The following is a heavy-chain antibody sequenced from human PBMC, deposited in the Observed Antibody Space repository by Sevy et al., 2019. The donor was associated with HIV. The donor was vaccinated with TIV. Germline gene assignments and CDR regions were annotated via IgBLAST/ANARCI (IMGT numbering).Heavy chain of an antibody. CDR1: GGSFNNDY. J-gene: IGHJ5*02. CDR2: VSRAGTT. CDR3: ARSVPSVLTGPVGLFFQVYSGWFDP. V-gene: IGHV4-34*10. Sequence: SETLSLTCAVYGGSFNNDYWSWIRQPPGKGLEWIGEVSRAGTTKYNPSLQSRTTMSLDTSTNQFSLKLTSVTAADTAMYYCARSVPSVLTGPVGLFFQVYSGWFDPWGQWIMVTVSS. D-gene: IGHD2-21*01.